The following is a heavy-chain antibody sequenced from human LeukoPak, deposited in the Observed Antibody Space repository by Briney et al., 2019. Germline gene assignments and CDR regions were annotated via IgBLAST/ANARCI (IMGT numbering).Heavy chain of an antibody. CDR1: GYTFISCG. J-gene: IGHJ4*02. CDR3: ARHSKEEGYGDCYFDY. V-gene: IGHV1-18*01. CDR2: ISAYNGNT. Sequence: ASVKVSCKASGYTFISCGISWVRQAPGQGLEWMGWISAYNGNTNYAQKLQGRVTMTTDASTSTAYMELRSLRSDDAAVYYCARHSKEEGYGDCYFDYWGQGTLVTVSS. D-gene: IGHD4-17*01.